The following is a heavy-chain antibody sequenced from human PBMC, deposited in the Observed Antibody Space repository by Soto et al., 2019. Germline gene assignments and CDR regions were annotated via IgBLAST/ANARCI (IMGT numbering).Heavy chain of an antibody. Sequence: QVQLVQSGAEEKKPGASVKVSCKASGYTFTSYAMHWVRQAPGQRLEWMGWINAGNGNTKYSQKFQGRVTITRDTSASTAYMELSRLRSEDTAVYYCARSIVVVTALGYWGQGTLVTVSS. D-gene: IGHD2-21*02. CDR1: GYTFTSYA. CDR2: INAGNGNT. V-gene: IGHV1-3*05. CDR3: ARSIVVVTALGY. J-gene: IGHJ4*02.